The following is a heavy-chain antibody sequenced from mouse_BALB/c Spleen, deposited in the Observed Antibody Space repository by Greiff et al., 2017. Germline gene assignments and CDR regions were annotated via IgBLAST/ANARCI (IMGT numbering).Heavy chain of an antibody. V-gene: IGHV7-3*02. CDR3: ASNWETCAY. CDR2: IRNRANGYTT. CDR1: GFTFTDYY. Sequence: EVQLQQSGGGLVQPGGSLRLSCAASGFTFTDYYMSWVRQPPGKALEWVGFIRNRANGYTTEYSASVKGRFTISRDNAQSILYLQMNTLRAEDSATDYCASNWETCAYWGQGTLVTVSA. D-gene: IGHD4-1*01. J-gene: IGHJ3*01.